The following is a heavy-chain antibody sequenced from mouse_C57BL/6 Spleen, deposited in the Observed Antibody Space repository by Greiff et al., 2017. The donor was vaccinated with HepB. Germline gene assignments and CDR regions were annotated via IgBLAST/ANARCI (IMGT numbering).Heavy chain of an antibody. CDR1: GYTFTSYW. CDR2: IDPSDSYT. D-gene: IGHD1-1*01. CDR3: ARRGSQYWYFDV. V-gene: IGHV1-50*01. J-gene: IGHJ1*03. Sequence: VQLQQPGAELVKPGASVKLSCKASGYTFTSYWMQWVKQRPGQGLEWIGEIDPSDSYTNYNQKFKGKATLTVDTSSSTAYMQLSSLTSDDSAVYYCARRGSQYWYFDVWGTGTTVTVSS.